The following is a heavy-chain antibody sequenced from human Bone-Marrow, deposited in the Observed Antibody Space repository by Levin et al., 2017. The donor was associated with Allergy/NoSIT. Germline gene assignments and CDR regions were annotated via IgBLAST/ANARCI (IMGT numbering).Heavy chain of an antibody. CDR3: ARDPAGYDSSGYYSRVAFDI. CDR1: GFTFSSYS. V-gene: IGHV3-21*01. CDR2: ISSANNYI. J-gene: IGHJ3*02. Sequence: PGGSLRLSCAASGFTFSSYSMNWVRQAPGKGLEWVSSISSANNYIYYADSVKGRFTISRDNAKKSLFLQMNSLRDEDTAVYYCARDPAGYDSSGYYSRVAFDIWGQGTMVTVSS. D-gene: IGHD3-22*01.